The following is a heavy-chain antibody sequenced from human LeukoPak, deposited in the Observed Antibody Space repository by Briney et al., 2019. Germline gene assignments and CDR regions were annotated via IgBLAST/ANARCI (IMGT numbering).Heavy chain of an antibody. V-gene: IGHV3-33*01. CDR2: IWYDGSNK. J-gene: IGHJ4*02. D-gene: IGHD3-22*01. Sequence: GGSLRLSCAAPGFTFSSYGMHWVRQAPGKGLEWVAVIWYDGSNKYYADSVKGRFTISRDNSKNTLYLQMNSLRAEDTAVYYCAREDLYYYDSSGYLYWGQGTLVTVSS. CDR1: GFTFSSYG. CDR3: AREDLYYYDSSGYLY.